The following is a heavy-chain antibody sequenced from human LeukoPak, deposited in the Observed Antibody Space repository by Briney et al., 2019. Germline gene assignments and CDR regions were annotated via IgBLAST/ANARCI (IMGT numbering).Heavy chain of an antibody. J-gene: IGHJ4*02. CDR2: INPNTGGT. CDR1: GYTFTGYY. CDR3: ARVDRPYSSSVGY. D-gene: IGHD6-19*01. V-gene: IGHV1-2*02. Sequence: ASVKVSCKASGYTFTGYYIHWVRQAPGEGLEWMGWINPNTGGTNYAQKFQGRVTMTRDTSISTAYMELSRLRSDDTAVYYCARVDRPYSSSVGYWGQGTLVTDSS.